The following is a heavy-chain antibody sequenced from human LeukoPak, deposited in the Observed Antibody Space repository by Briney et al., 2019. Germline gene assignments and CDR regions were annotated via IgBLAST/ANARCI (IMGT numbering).Heavy chain of an antibody. CDR3: VRDAYGAHFDY. Sequence: PGGSLRLSCIASGFTLSAYTMNWVRQAPGKGLEWVSTLTRGGDNDIHYADPVKGRFTISRDNSKNSLYLQMNSLRADDTAVYYCVRDAYGAHFDYWGQGTLVTVSS. D-gene: IGHD2-21*01. J-gene: IGHJ4*02. CDR2: LTRGGDNDI. CDR1: GFTLSAYT. V-gene: IGHV3-21*06.